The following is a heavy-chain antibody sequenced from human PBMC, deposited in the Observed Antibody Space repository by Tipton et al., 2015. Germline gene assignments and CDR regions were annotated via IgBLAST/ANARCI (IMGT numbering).Heavy chain of an antibody. V-gene: IGHV3-33*01. CDR1: GFTFSSYG. Sequence: RSLRLSCAASGFTFSSYGMHWVRQAPGRGLEWVAVIWYDGGNKFYAESVKGRFTISRDNSKNTVYLQMNSLRDDDTAVYYCARDRGSGAYYRYWGQGTLVTVSS. D-gene: IGHD3-10*01. CDR2: IWYDGGNK. J-gene: IGHJ4*02. CDR3: ARDRGSGAYYRY.